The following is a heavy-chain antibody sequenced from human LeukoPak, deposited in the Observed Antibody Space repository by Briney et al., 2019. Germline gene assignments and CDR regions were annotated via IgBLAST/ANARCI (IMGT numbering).Heavy chain of an antibody. D-gene: IGHD6-13*01. CDR2: IYYSGST. J-gene: IGHJ4*02. CDR3: ARSRSSSRLAYFDY. Sequence: SQTLSLTCAVSGGSISSGDYYWSWIRQPPGKGLEWIGYIYYSGSTYYNPSLKSRVTISVDTSKNQFSLKLSSVTAADTAVYYCARSRSSSRLAYFDYWGQGTLVTVSS. CDR1: GGSISSGDYY. V-gene: IGHV4-30-4*01.